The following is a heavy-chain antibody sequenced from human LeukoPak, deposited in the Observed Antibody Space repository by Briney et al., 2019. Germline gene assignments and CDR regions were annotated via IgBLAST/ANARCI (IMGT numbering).Heavy chain of an antibody. CDR1: GVTFSSYA. J-gene: IGHJ4*02. CDR3: ARDQKAAGSGWSLAFDY. Sequence: PGGSLRLSCAASGVTFSSYAMHWVRQAPGKGLEWVAVISYDGSNKYYADSVKGRFTISRDNSKNTLYLQMNSLRAEDTAVYYCARDQKAAGSGWSLAFDYWGQGTLVTVSS. V-gene: IGHV3-30-3*01. CDR2: ISYDGSNK. D-gene: IGHD6-19*01.